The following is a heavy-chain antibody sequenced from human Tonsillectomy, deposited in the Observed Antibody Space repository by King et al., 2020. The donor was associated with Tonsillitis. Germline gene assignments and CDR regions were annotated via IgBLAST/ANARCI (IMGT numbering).Heavy chain of an antibody. D-gene: IGHD4/OR15-4a*01. J-gene: IGHJ4*02. CDR2: IYYRGTT. CDR3: VANTGLVLDS. V-gene: IGHV4-39*07. CDR1: GDSISSRHYY. Sequence: LQLQESGPGLVKPPETLSLTCSVSGDSISSRHYYWGWIRQPPGKGLEWIGTIYYRGTTHYNPSLESRVTILVDTSKNQFSLKLTSVTAADTAVYYCVANTGLVLDSWGQGTLVIVSS.